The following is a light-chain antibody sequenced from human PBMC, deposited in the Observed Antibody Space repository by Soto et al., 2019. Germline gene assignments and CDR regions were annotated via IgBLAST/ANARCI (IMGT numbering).Light chain of an antibody. CDR1: ETVATN. Sequence: MVLTQSPGTLSLSPGERATLSCWASETVATNLAWYQQKPGQAPRLLISGASTRAAGISDRCRGSGSGTEFTLTISSLRSEDSASYYCQQYFEWPPMTFGQGTKVDI. V-gene: IGKV3-15*01. CDR3: QQYFEWPPMT. CDR2: GAS. J-gene: IGKJ1*01.